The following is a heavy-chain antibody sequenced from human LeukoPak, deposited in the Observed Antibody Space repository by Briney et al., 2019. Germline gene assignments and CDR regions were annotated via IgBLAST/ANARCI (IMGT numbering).Heavy chain of an antibody. CDR1: GYTFTGYY. Sequence: VASVTVSCKASGYTFTGYYMHWVRQAPGQGLEWMGWINPNSGGTNYAQKFQGRVTMTRDTSISTAYMELSRLRSDDTAVYYCARDRVPAAIAGSDAFDIWGQGTMVTVSS. D-gene: IGHD2-2*01. CDR3: ARDRVPAAIAGSDAFDI. CDR2: INPNSGGT. J-gene: IGHJ3*02. V-gene: IGHV1-2*02.